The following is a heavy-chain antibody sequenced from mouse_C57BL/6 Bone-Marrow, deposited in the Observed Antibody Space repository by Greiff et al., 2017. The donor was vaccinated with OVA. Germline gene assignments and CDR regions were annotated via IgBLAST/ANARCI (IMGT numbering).Heavy chain of an antibody. CDR2: ISSGSSTI. CDR3: ARNPLYDGYAWFAY. D-gene: IGHD2-3*01. J-gene: IGHJ3*01. V-gene: IGHV5-17*01. CDR1: GFTFSDYG. Sequence: DVHLVESGGGLVKPGGSLKLSCAASGFTFSDYGMHWVRQAPEKGLEWVAYISSGSSTIYYADTVKGRFTISRDNAKNTLFLQMTSLRSEDTAMYYCARNPLYDGYAWFAYWGQGTLVTVSA.